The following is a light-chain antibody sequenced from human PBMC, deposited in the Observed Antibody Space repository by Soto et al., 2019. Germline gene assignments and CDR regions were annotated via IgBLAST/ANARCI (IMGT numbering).Light chain of an antibody. CDR2: SNN. CDR1: SSNIGAGYD. V-gene: IGLV1-40*01. Sequence: QAVVTQPPSLSGAPGQRVTISCTGSSSNIGAGYDVHWYQQLPGTAPKLLIYSNNNRPSGVPDRFSGSKSGTSASLAITGLQAEDEADYYCQSYDSSLRGVFGGGTKLTVL. J-gene: IGLJ3*02. CDR3: QSYDSSLRGV.